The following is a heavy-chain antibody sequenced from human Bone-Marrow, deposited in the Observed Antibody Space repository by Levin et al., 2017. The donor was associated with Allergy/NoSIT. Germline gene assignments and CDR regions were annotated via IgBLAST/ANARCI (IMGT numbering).Heavy chain of an antibody. V-gene: IGHV3-53*01. J-gene: IGHJ3*01. D-gene: IGHD2-2*01. CDR1: GFTVSNNY. Sequence: GESLKISCAVSGFTVSNNYMNWVRQAPGRGLDWVSLIYSTGVTHYADSVKGRFTISRDSSKNTLYLKMDSLRVEDTAVYYCARDGPAKPWAWGQGTMVTVSS. CDR3: ARDGPAKPWA. CDR2: IYSTGVT.